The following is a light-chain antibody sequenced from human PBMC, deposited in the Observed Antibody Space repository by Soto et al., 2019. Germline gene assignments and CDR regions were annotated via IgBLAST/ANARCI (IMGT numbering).Light chain of an antibody. CDR2: GAS. J-gene: IGKJ5*01. CDR1: QSVSTT. Sequence: EIVTTQSPATLSVSPCQRASVSCRASQSVSTTVAWYHQKPGQAPRLLVYGASTRATGIPARFSGSGSGTEFTLTISSLQPEDFATYYCQQHGQWPITFGQGTRLEIK. V-gene: IGKV3-15*01. CDR3: QQHGQWPIT.